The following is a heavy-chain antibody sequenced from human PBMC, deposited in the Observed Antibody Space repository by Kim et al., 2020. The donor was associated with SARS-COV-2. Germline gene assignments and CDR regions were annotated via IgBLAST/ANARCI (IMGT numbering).Heavy chain of an antibody. J-gene: IGHJ6*02. Sequence: SVKGRFTISRDNSKNTLYLQMNSLRAEDTAVYYCARIEGAIPYYYYGMDVWGQGTTVTVSS. D-gene: IGHD1-26*01. CDR3: ARIEGAIPYYYYGMDV. V-gene: IGHV3-23*01.